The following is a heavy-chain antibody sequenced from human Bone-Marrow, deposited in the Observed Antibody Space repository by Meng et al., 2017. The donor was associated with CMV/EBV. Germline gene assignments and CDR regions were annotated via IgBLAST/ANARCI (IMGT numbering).Heavy chain of an antibody. V-gene: IGHV1-18*01. Sequence: ASVKVSCKASGYTFTSYGISWVRQAPGQGLEWMGWISAYNGNTNYAQKLQGRVTMTTDTSTSTAYMELRSLRSEDTAVYYCASNVLGSYGMDVWGQGTTVTVSS. D-gene: IGHD3-16*01. CDR3: ASNVLGSYGMDV. CDR1: GYTFTSYG. J-gene: IGHJ6*02. CDR2: ISAYNGNT.